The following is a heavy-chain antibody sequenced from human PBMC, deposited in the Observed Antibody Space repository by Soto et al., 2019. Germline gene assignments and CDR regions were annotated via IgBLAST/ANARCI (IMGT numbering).Heavy chain of an antibody. Sequence: QVPLVQSGAEVKKPGSSVTVSCKASGGTFSSYAIHWVRQAPGQGLEWMGGIIPMYGPAKYTQRFQGRVTITADESTTTVYMELTSLTSQDTAVYYCARVTSMLRGVMDKWFDPWGHGTLVTVSS. J-gene: IGHJ5*02. CDR1: GGTFSSYA. V-gene: IGHV1-69*01. CDR3: ARVTSMLRGVMDKWFDP. CDR2: IIPMYGPA. D-gene: IGHD3-10*01.